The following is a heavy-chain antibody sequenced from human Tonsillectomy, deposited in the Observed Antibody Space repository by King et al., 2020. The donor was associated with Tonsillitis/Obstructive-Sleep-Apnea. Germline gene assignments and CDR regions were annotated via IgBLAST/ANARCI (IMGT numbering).Heavy chain of an antibody. CDR3: AREGSSTWDVGYYYYYMDV. J-gene: IGHJ6*03. D-gene: IGHD2-2*01. CDR2: IKQDGSEK. CDR1: GFTFSSYW. Sequence: VQLVESGGGLVQPGGSLRLSCAASGFTFSSYWMSWVRQAPGKGLEWVANIKQDGSEKYYVDSVKGRFTISRDNAKNSLYLQMNSLRAEDTAVYYCAREGSSTWDVGYYYYYMDVWGKGTTVTVSS. V-gene: IGHV3-7*01.